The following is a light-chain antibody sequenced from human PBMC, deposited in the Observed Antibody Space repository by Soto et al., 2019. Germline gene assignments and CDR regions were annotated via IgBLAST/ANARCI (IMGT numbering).Light chain of an antibody. V-gene: IGLV1-40*01. CDR2: NSN. CDR1: SSNIGAGYD. CDR3: QSSDSSLRGVV. Sequence: QSVLTQPPSVSGAPGQRVTIFCSGSSSNIGAGYDVHWYQQLPGAAPKLLISNSNSRPSGVPDRFSGSKSGTSASLAITGLQAEDEADYYCQSSDSSLRGVVFGGGTQLTVL. J-gene: IGLJ3*02.